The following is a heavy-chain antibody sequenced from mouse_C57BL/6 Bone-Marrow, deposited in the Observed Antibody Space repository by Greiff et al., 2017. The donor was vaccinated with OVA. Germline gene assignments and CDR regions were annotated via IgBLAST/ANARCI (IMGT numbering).Heavy chain of an antibody. CDR3: ARGWLLGDYFDY. V-gene: IGHV1-22*01. CDR2: INPNNGGT. J-gene: IGHJ2*01. Sequence: EVQLQQSGPELVKPGASVKMSCKASGYTFTDYNMHWVKQSHGKSLEWIGYINPNNGGTSYNQKFKGKATLTVNKSSSTAYMELRSLTSEDSAVYDCARGWLLGDYFDYWGQGTTLTVSS. D-gene: IGHD2-3*01. CDR1: GYTFTDYN.